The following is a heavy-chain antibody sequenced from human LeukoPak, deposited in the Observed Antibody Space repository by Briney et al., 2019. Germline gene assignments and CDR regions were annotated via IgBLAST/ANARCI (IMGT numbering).Heavy chain of an antibody. J-gene: IGHJ6*03. CDR2: ISSSSSYI. D-gene: IGHD3-3*01. CDR1: GFTFSSYS. CDR3: ARDPHTYYDFWSGYFSTYYMDV. V-gene: IGHV3-21*01. Sequence: GSLRLSCAASGFTFSSYSMNWVRQAPGKGLEWVSSISSSSSYIYYADSVKGRFTISRDNAKNSLYLQMNSLRAEDTAVYYCARDPHTYYDFWSGYFSTYYMDVWX.